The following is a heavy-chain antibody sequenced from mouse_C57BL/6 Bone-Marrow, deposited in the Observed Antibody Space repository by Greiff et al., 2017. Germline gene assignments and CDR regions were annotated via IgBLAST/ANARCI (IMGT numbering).Heavy chain of an antibody. D-gene: IGHD1-1*01. CDR2: ISSGGSYT. V-gene: IGHV5-6*01. CDR1: GFTFSSYG. CDR3: ARPYYGISPFAY. J-gene: IGHJ3*01. Sequence: EVKLVESGGDLVKPGGSLKLSCAASGFTFSSYGMSWVRQTPDKRLEWVATISSGGSYTYYPDSVKGRFTISRDNAKNTLYLQMSSLKSEDTAMYYCARPYYGISPFAYWGQGTLVTVSA.